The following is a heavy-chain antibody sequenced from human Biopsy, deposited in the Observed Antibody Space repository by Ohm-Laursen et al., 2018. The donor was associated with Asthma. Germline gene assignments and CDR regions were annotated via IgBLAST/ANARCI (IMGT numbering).Heavy chain of an antibody. V-gene: IGHV1-69*17. D-gene: IGHD5/OR15-5a*01. CDR2: IMPPFGLT. CDR3: ARDHCSALWAGVSTDNCNFDY. CDR1: EDTFSSYV. Sequence: SSVKVSCKASEDTFSSYVISWVRQAPGQGLEWMGGIMPPFGLTNYAQRFQDRLTISADKSTRAAYMELRRLRSEDSAVYYCARDHCSALWAGVSTDNCNFDYWGQGTLLTVSS. J-gene: IGHJ4*02.